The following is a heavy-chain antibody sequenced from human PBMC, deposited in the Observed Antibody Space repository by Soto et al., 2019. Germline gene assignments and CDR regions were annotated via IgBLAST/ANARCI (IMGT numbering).Heavy chain of an antibody. Sequence: PSETLSLTCTVSGGSISSYYWSWIRQPPGKGLEWIGYIYYSGSTNYNPSLKSRVTISVDTSKNQFSLKLSSVTAADTAVYYCARGGHDFWSGFFDPWRQGTLVTVSS. CDR3: ARGGHDFWSGFFDP. CDR1: GGSISSYY. J-gene: IGHJ5*02. D-gene: IGHD3-3*01. V-gene: IGHV4-59*01. CDR2: IYYSGST.